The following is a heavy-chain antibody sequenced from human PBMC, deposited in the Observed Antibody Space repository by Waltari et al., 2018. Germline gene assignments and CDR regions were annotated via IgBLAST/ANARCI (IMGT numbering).Heavy chain of an antibody. CDR3: AREGIGTYGMDV. Sequence: EVQLVESGGGLFKPGGSLSLSCAASGFTFRRYSLNWVRQAPGKGLEWVSSISSSSSYIYYADSVKGRFTISRDNAKNSLYLQMNSLRAEDTAVYYCAREGIGTYGMDVWGQGTTVTVSS. J-gene: IGHJ6*02. V-gene: IGHV3-21*01. D-gene: IGHD1-1*01. CDR1: GFTFRRYS. CDR2: ISSSSSYI.